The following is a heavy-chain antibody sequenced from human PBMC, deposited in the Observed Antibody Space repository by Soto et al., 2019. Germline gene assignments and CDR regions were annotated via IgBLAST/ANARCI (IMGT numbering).Heavy chain of an antibody. V-gene: IGHV3-7*01. CDR2: IKQDGSEK. D-gene: IGHD6-13*01. Sequence: EVQLVESGGGLVQPGGSLRLSCAASGFTFSSYWMSWVRQAPGKGLGWVANIKQDGSEKYYVDSVKGRFTISRDNAKNSLYLQMNSLRAEDTAVYYCASHIAAAGTDAFDIWGQGTMVTVSS. CDR1: GFTFSSYW. CDR3: ASHIAAAGTDAFDI. J-gene: IGHJ3*02.